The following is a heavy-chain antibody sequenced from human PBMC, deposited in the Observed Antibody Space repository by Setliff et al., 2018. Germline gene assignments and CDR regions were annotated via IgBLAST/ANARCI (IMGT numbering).Heavy chain of an antibody. D-gene: IGHD3-10*01. CDR2: IYSGGST. J-gene: IGHJ3*02. V-gene: IGHV3-53*04. CDR1: GFTVSSNY. CDR3: ARLWYGGAFDI. Sequence: GSLSLSCAASGFTVSSNYMSWVRQAPGKGLEWVSVIYSGGSTYYADSVKGRFTISRHNSKNTLYLQMNSLRAEDTAVYYCARLWYGGAFDIWGQGTMVTVSS.